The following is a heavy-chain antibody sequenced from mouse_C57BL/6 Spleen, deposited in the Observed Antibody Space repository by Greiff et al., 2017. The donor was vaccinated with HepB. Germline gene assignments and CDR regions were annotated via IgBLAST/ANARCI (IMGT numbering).Heavy chain of an antibody. D-gene: IGHD1-1*01. V-gene: IGHV6-3*01. Sequence: EVQLVESGGGLVQPGGSMKLSCVASGFTFSNYWMNWVRQSPEKGLEWVAQIRLKSDNYATHYAESVKGRFTISRDDSKSSVYLQMNNLRAEDTGIYYCTVLYYYGSSPNYFDYWGQGTTLTVSS. CDR3: TVLYYYGSSPNYFDY. CDR2: IRLKSDNYAT. CDR1: GFTFSNYW. J-gene: IGHJ2*01.